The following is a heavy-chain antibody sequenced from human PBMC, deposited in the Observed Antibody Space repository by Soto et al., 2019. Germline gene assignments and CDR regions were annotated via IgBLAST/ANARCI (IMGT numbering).Heavy chain of an antibody. Sequence: WASVKVSCKASGGTFSSYAISWVRQAPGQGLEWMGGIIPIFGTANYAQKFQGRVTITADKSTSTAYMELSSLRSEDTAVYYCASFRARYYYGVDVWGQGTTVTVSS. V-gene: IGHV1-69*06. J-gene: IGHJ6*02. CDR1: GGTFSSYA. CDR3: ASFRARYYYGVDV. CDR2: IIPIFGTA.